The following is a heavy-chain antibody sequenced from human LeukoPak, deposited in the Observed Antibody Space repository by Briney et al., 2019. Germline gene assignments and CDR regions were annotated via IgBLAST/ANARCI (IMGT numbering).Heavy chain of an antibody. CDR2: ISLAGQT. D-gene: IGHD1-26*01. Sequence: PSETLSLTCGVSGGSISGTNWWSWVRQPPGQGLEWIGEISLAGQTNYNPSLNGRVTMSLDKSSNQLSLNPTSVTAADTATYYCSRESGAFCPFGYWGQGTLVIVSS. V-gene: IGHV4/OR15-8*02. CDR3: SRESGAFCPFGY. CDR1: GGSISGTNW. J-gene: IGHJ4*02.